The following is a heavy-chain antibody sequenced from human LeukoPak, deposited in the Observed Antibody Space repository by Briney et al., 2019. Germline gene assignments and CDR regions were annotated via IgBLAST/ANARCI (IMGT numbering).Heavy chain of an antibody. V-gene: IGHV3-23*01. D-gene: IGHD5-18*01. Sequence: GGALRLSSAATGFTCSSYAMSWVRQAPGKGLEWVSSISGSCGSTYYADSVKGRFTISRDNSKNTLYLQMKSLRAEDTAVYYCAKDDRIQLSGNYYYGMDVWGQGTTVTVSS. CDR2: ISGSCGST. CDR1: GFTCSSYA. CDR3: AKDDRIQLSGNYYYGMDV. J-gene: IGHJ6*02.